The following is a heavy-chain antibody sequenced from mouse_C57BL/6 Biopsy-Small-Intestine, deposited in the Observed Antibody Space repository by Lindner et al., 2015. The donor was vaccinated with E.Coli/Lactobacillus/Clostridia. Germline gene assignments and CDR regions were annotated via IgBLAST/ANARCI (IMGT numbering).Heavy chain of an antibody. CDR1: GYTFTTYP. J-gene: IGHJ2*01. CDR3: ARAPYYFDY. CDR2: FHPYNGDT. Sequence: QLQESGAELVKPGASVKMSCKASGYTFTTYPIEWMKQNHGKSLEWIGNFHPYNGDTFYNQKFKGKATLTVDKSSSTAHMELLSLTSEDFAVYYCARAPYYFDYWGQGTTLTVSS. V-gene: IGHV1-47*01.